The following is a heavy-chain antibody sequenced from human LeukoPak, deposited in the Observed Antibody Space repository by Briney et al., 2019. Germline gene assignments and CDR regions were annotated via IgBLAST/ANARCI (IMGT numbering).Heavy chain of an antibody. D-gene: IGHD3-10*01. CDR3: ASLYYYGSGSTYWYFDL. V-gene: IGHV4-39*07. Sequence: SETLSLTCTVSGGSISSSSYYWGWIRQPPGKGLEWIGEINHSGSTNYNPSLKSRVTISVDTSKNQFSLKLSSVTAADTAVYYCASLYYYGSGSTYWYFDLWGRGTLVTVSS. CDR2: INHSGST. CDR1: GGSISSSSYY. J-gene: IGHJ2*01.